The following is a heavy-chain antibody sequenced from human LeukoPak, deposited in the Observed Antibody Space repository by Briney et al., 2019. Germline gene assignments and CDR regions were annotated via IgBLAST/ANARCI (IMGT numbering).Heavy chain of an antibody. CDR1: GFTVSSNY. D-gene: IGHD3-16*01. V-gene: IGHV3-53*01. Sequence: PGGSLRLSCAASGFTVSSNYMSWVRQAPGKGLEWVSIIYAGGSTYYADSVKGRFTISRDNSKNTVYLQMNSLRDEDTAVYYCARDLGNYDRGTSYFDHWGQGTLVTVSS. J-gene: IGHJ4*02. CDR2: IYAGGST. CDR3: ARDLGNYDRGTSYFDH.